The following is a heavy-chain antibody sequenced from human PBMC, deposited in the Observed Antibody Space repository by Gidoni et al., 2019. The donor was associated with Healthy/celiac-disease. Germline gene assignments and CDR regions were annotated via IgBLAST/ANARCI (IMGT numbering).Heavy chain of an antibody. V-gene: IGHV4-59*01. CDR3: AREDREVEPAAKGFDI. J-gene: IGHJ3*02. D-gene: IGHD2-2*01. CDR2: IYYSGST. Sequence: IRQPPGKGLEWIGYIYYSGSTNYNPSLKSRVTISVDTSKNQFSLKLSSVTAADTAVYYCAREDREVEPAAKGFDIWGQGTMVTVSS.